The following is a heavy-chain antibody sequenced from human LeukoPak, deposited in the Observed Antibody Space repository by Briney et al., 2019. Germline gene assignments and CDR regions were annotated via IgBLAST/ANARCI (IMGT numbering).Heavy chain of an antibody. V-gene: IGHV4-34*01. CDR1: GGSFSGYY. CDR3: RRRPPRSYHDSTGYYQSYLDY. Sequence: SETLSLTCAVYGGSFSGYYWSWIRQPPGKGLEWIGEINHSGSTNYNPSLKSRVTISVDTSKNQFSLKLNSVTAADTAVYYCRRRPPRSYHDSTGYYQSYLDYWGQETLVTVSS. J-gene: IGHJ4*02. CDR2: INHSGST. D-gene: IGHD3-22*01.